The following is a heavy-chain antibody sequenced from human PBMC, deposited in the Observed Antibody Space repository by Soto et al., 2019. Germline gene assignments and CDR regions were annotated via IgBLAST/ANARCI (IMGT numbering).Heavy chain of an antibody. CDR3: ARDRPGGSGWYNAFDI. Sequence: PGESLKISCAASGFTFSSYSMNWVRQAPGKGLEWVSYISSSSSTIYYADSVKGRFTISRDNAKNSLCLQMNSLRAEDTAVYYCARDRPGGSGWYNAFDIWGQGTMVTVSS. J-gene: IGHJ3*02. CDR2: ISSSSSTI. V-gene: IGHV3-48*01. CDR1: GFTFSSYS. D-gene: IGHD6-19*01.